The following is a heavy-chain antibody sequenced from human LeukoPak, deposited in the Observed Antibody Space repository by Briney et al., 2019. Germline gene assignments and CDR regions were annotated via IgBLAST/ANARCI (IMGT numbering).Heavy chain of an antibody. J-gene: IGHJ5*02. V-gene: IGHV3-30*02. Sequence: GGSLRLSCAASGFTFSSYGMHWVRQAPGKGLEWVAHIRSDENYKHYADSVKGRFTISRDNSKNTVYVQMNSLRPEDTAVYYCAKDAHCSADHWGQGTLVTVSS. CDR3: AKDAHCSADH. CDR1: GFTFSSYG. D-gene: IGHD2-15*01. CDR2: IRSDENYK.